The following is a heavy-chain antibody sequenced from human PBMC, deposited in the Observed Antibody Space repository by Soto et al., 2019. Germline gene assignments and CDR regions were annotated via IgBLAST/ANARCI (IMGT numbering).Heavy chain of an antibody. D-gene: IGHD5-12*01. CDR1: GGSFSGYY. Sequence: QVQLQQWGAGLLKPSETLSLTCAVYGGSFSGYYWSWIRQPPGKGLEWLGEINHSGSTNYNPSLKSRVTISVDTSKNQFSLKLSSVTAADTAVYYCARARRMATIRYDYWGQGTLVTVSS. V-gene: IGHV4-34*01. CDR3: ARARRMATIRYDY. CDR2: INHSGST. J-gene: IGHJ4*02.